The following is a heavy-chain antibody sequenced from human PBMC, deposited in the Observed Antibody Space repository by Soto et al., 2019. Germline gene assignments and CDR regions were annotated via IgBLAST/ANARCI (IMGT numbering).Heavy chain of an antibody. CDR3: AKDTYDSSGYLNWFDP. CDR2: ISGSGGST. Sequence: GGSLRLSCAASGFTFSSYAMSWVRQAPGKGLEWVSAISGSGGSTYYADSVKGRFTISRDNSKNTLYLQMNSLRAEDTAVYYCAKDTYDSSGYLNWFDPWGQGTLVTVSS. D-gene: IGHD3-22*01. CDR1: GFTFSSYA. V-gene: IGHV3-23*01. J-gene: IGHJ5*02.